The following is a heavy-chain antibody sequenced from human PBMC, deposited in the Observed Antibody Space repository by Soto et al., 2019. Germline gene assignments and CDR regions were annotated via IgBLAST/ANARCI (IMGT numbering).Heavy chain of an antibody. D-gene: IGHD1-26*01. Sequence: LRLSFAASGFTVGSSYISWVRQAPGKGLDWVSVIYSGGDTYYADSVKGRFSISRDKSKNTLYLQMNSLKAEDTAIYYCARERAGMGASLYGMDVWGQGTTVTVSS. V-gene: IGHV3-53*01. J-gene: IGHJ6*02. CDR3: ARERAGMGASLYGMDV. CDR2: IYSGGDT. CDR1: GFTVGSSY.